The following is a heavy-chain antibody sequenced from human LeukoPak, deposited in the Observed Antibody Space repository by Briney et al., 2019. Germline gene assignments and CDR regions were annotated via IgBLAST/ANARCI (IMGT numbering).Heavy chain of an antibody. Sequence: SETLSLTCTVSGGSIRSGYYYWGWIRQPPGKGLEWIGTIYYSGRTYYKPSLKSRVTISIDTSKNQFSLKLSSVTAADTAVYYCATNTGSYFAWFDYWGQGTLVTVSS. J-gene: IGHJ4*02. CDR2: IYYSGRT. D-gene: IGHD1-26*01. CDR1: GGSIRSGYYY. V-gene: IGHV4-39*07. CDR3: ATNTGSYFAWFDY.